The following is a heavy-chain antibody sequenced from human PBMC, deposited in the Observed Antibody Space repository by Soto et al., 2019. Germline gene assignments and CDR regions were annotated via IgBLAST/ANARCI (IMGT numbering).Heavy chain of an antibody. CDR2: INPDGSDK. J-gene: IGHJ3*01. D-gene: IGHD3-22*01. CDR1: GFTFSTYW. CDR3: ARFLDK. Sequence: PGGSLRLSCAASGFTFSTYWMTWVRQAPGKGLEWVANINPDGSDKYYVDSVKGRFTISRDNAKNSLYLQMNSLRAEDTALYYCARFLDKGGQETMDTVSS. V-gene: IGHV3-7*01.